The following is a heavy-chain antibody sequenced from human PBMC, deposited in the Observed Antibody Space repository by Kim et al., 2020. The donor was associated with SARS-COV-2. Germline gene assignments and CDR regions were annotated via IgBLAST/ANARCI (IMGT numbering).Heavy chain of an antibody. J-gene: IGHJ6*02. CDR1: GGSVSSGSYY. V-gene: IGHV4-61*01. Sequence: SETLSLTCTVSGGSVSSGSYYWSWIRQPPGKGLEWIGYIYYSGSTNYNPSLKSRVTISVDTSKNQFSLKLSSVTAADTAVYYCARDGQRFLGPQGYGMDVWGQGTTVTVSS. CDR3: ARDGQRFLGPQGYGMDV. D-gene: IGHD3-3*01. CDR2: IYYSGST.